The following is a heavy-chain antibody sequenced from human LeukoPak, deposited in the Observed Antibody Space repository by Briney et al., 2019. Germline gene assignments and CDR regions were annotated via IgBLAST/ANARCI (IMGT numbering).Heavy chain of an antibody. Sequence: ASVKVSCKASGYTFTGYYMHWVRQAPGQGLEWMGWINPNSGGTNYAQKFQGRVTMTRDTSISTAYMELSRLRSDDTAVYYSPRDLYLPVVGRPPGDYWAQGTLVTVS. CDR3: PRDLYLPVVGRPPGDY. CDR1: GYTFTGYY. V-gene: IGHV1-2*02. J-gene: IGHJ4*02. D-gene: IGHD6-19*01. CDR2: INPNSGGT.